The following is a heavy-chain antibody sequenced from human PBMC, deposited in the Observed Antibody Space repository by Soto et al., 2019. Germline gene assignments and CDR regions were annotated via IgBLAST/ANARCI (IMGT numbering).Heavy chain of an antibody. Sequence: QLQLQESGPGLVKPSETLSLTCTVSGGSISSSSYYWGWIRQPPGKGLEWIGTIYYSGSTYYNPSLTSRVTISVDTSKNQFSLKLSSVTAADTAVYYCARHAYDAFDIWGQGTMVTVSS. CDR2: IYYSGST. V-gene: IGHV4-39*01. CDR3: ARHAYDAFDI. J-gene: IGHJ3*02. CDR1: GGSISSSSYY.